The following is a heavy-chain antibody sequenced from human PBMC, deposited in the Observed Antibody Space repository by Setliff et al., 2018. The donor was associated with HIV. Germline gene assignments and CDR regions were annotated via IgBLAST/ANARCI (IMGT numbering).Heavy chain of an antibody. CDR3: ATSPAGEILGSRPFYFDY. CDR1: GGSISSGGYY. CDR2: IYYSGNT. D-gene: IGHD3-10*01. J-gene: IGHJ4*02. Sequence: SETLSLTCTVSGGSISSGGYYWNWIRQHPGKGLEWIGYIYYSGNTYYNPSLKSRVIISEDTSKNQFSLKMRSVTAADTAVYYCATSPAGEILGSRPFYFDYWGQGTLVTVSS. V-gene: IGHV4-31*03.